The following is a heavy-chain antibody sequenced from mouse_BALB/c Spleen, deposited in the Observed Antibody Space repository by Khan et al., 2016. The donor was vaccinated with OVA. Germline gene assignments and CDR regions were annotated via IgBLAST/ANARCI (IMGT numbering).Heavy chain of an antibody. J-gene: IGHJ3*01. V-gene: IGHV1S137*01. CDR1: GYTFTDYA. CDR2: INTYYGDA. Sequence: QVQLQQSGAELVRPGVSVKLSCKGSGYTFTDYAMHWVKQSHAKSLEWIGVINTYYGDAAYSQKFKDKATLTVDRSSSTAYMELASLTFEDSAIYYCARGGKFAYWGQGTLVTVSA. CDR3: ARGGKFAY. D-gene: IGHD1-1*02.